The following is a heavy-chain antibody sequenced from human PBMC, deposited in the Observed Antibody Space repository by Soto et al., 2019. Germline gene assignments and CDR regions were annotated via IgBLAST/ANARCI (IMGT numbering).Heavy chain of an antibody. J-gene: IGHJ4*02. CDR3: ARGWIPGGLYQLLPFDY. Sequence: SPTLSLTCAISGDSVSSNSAAWNWIRQSPSRGLEWLGRTYYRSKWSNDYAVSVKSRITINPDTSKNQFSLQLNSVTPEDTAVYYCARGWIPGGLYQLLPFDYWGQGTLVTVSS. D-gene: IGHD2-2*01. CDR2: TYYRSKWSN. CDR1: GDSVSSNSAA. V-gene: IGHV6-1*01.